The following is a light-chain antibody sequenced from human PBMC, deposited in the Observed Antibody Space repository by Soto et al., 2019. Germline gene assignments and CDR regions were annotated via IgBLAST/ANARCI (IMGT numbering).Light chain of an antibody. J-gene: IGKJ4*01. CDR3: QQYNAFPLT. V-gene: IGKV1-9*01. CDR2: VAS. Sequence: DIQLTQSPSFLSASVGDRVTISCRASQGISDYLAWYQQKPGKAPKLLIYVASILQSGVPSRYSGSASVTEFSLTISSLHPEDFASYFCQQYNAFPLTYGGGTKQEIK. CDR1: QGISDY.